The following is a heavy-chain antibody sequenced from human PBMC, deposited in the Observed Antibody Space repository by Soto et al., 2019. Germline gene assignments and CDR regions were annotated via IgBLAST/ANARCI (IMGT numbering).Heavy chain of an antibody. V-gene: IGHV4-34*01. CDR3: ARTGYSYAPHIDY. CDR2: INHSGST. J-gene: IGHJ4*02. D-gene: IGHD5-18*01. Sequence: PSETLSLTCAVYGGSFSGYYWSWIRQPPGKGLEWIGEINHSGSTNYNPSLKSRVTISVDTSKNQFSLKLSSVTAADTAVYYCARTGYSYAPHIDYWGQGTLVTVSS. CDR1: GGSFSGYY.